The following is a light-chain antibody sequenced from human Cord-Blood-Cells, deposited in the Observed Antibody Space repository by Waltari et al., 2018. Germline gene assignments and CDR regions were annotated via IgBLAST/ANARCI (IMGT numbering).Light chain of an antibody. Sequence: DLQMTQSPSSLSASVGARVTITCRASQSISSYLNWYQQKPGKAPKLLIYAASSLQIGDPSRFSGSGSGTDFTLTISSLQTEDFATYYCQQSYSTPLTFGGGTKVEIK. J-gene: IGKJ4*01. CDR3: QQSYSTPLT. V-gene: IGKV1-39*01. CDR2: AAS. CDR1: QSISSY.